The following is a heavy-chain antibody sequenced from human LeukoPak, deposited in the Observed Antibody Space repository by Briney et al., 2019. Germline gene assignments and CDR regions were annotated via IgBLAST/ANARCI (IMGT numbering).Heavy chain of an antibody. CDR2: ISSSSSTI. CDR1: GFTFSSYS. V-gene: IGHV3-48*01. J-gene: IGHJ3*02. CDR3: ARDQWPIDTYI. Sequence: GGSLRLSCAASGFTFSSYSMNWVRQAPGKGLEWVSYISSSSSTIYYADSVKGRFTISRDNSKNMLYLQLSSLRAEDTAVYYCARDQWPIDTYIWGQGTMVTVSS. D-gene: IGHD6-19*01.